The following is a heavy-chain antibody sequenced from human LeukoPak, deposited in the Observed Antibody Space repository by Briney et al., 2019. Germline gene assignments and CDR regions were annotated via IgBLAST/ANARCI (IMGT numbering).Heavy chain of an antibody. CDR3: ARDRRAYSGSYVDAFDI. CDR1: GFTFSSYS. CDR2: ISSSSSTI. Sequence: GGSLRLSCAASGFTFSSYSMNWVRQAPGKGLEWVSYISSSSSTIYYADSVKGRFTISRDNAKNSLYLQMNSLRAEDTAAYYCARDRRAYSGSYVDAFDIWGQGTMVTVSS. V-gene: IGHV3-48*04. J-gene: IGHJ3*02. D-gene: IGHD1-26*01.